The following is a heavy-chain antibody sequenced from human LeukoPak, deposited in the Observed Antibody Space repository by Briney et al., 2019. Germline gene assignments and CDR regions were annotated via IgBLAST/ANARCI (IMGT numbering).Heavy chain of an antibody. CDR3: AKVPLEYSSSGVDY. J-gene: IGHJ4*02. V-gene: IGHV3-30-3*01. CDR2: ISYDGSNK. D-gene: IGHD6-6*01. CDR1: GFTFSSYA. Sequence: PGRSLRLSCAASGFTFSSYAMHWVRQAPGKGPEWVAVISYDGSNKYYADSVKGRFTISRDNSKNTLYLQMNSLRAEDTAVYYCAKVPLEYSSSGVDYWGQGTLVTVSS.